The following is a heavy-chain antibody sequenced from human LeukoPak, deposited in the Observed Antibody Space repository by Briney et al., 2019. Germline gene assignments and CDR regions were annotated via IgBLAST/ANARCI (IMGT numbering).Heavy chain of an antibody. V-gene: IGHV4-61*02. CDR2: IYTSGST. CDR3: ARGYDYSNYDAPSDY. J-gene: IGHJ4*02. Sequence: SQTLSLTCTVSGGSISSGSYYWSWIRQPAGKGLEWIGRIYTSGSTNYNPSLKSRVTISVDTSKNQFSLKLSSVTAADTAVYYCARGYDYSNYDAPSDYWGQGTLVTASS. D-gene: IGHD4-11*01. CDR1: GGSISSGSYY.